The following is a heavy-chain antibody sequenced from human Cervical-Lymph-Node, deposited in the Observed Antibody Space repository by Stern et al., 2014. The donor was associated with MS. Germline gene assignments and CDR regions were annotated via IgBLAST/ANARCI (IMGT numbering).Heavy chain of an antibody. Sequence: EVQLVESGGDLVQPGGSLSLSCATSGFFFGASWMAWVRPAPGQGPEWGANIDRDGGGTYYVGSLKGRFTISRDNAKNSLYLQMSSLRAEDTAVYFCAKNARCTFEMWGQGTMVTVSS. CDR1: GFFFGASW. J-gene: IGHJ3*02. V-gene: IGHV3-7*01. D-gene: IGHD4/OR15-4a*01. CDR3: AKNARCTFEM. CDR2: IDRDGGGT.